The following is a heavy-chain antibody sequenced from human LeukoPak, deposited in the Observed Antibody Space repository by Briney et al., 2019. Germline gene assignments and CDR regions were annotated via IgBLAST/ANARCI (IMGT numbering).Heavy chain of an antibody. CDR1: GGSINGYY. V-gene: IGHV4-59*08. D-gene: IGHD6-19*01. J-gene: IGHJ4*02. CDR3: ARKATQQWYFDY. Sequence: SETLSLTCTVSGGSINGYYWSWIRQPPGKGLEWLGYIYYSGSTDYNRSLKSRVTILVDTSNNQFSLKRNSVTAADTAVYYCARKATQQWYFDYWGQGTLVTVSS. CDR2: IYYSGST.